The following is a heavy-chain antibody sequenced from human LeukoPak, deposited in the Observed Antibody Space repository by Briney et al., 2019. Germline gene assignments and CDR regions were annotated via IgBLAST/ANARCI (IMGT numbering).Heavy chain of an antibody. V-gene: IGHV4-59*08. CDR3: ARYGTWGRTFDY. CDR1: GGSISSNY. CDR2: IYYSGIT. D-gene: IGHD1-1*01. Sequence: PSETLSLTCTVSGGSISSNYWSWVRQPPGKGLEWIGYIYYSGITNNNPSLKSRVTISVDTSKSQFSLKLSSVTAADTTVYYCARYGTWGRTFDYWGQGTLVTVSS. J-gene: IGHJ4*02.